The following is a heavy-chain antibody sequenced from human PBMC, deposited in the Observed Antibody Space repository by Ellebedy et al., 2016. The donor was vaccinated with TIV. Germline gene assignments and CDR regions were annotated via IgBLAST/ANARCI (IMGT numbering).Heavy chain of an antibody. D-gene: IGHD2-15*01. CDR2: IYHDGST. CDR3: ARTVVAANNWFDP. J-gene: IGHJ5*02. Sequence: MPSETLSLTCTVPGGSIINYYWSWIRQPPGKGLEWIGNIYHDGSTNYNPSLKSRVTISVDTSKNQFSLRLTSVTAADTAVYYGARTVVAANNWFDPWGHGTLVTVSS. V-gene: IGHV4-59*01. CDR1: GGSIINYY.